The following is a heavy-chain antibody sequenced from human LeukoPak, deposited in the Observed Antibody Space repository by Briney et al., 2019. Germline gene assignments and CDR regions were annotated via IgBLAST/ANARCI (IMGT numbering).Heavy chain of an antibody. CDR2: INPNSGGT. D-gene: IGHD3-10*01. Sequence: ASVKVSCKASGYTFTGYYMHWVRQAPGQGLEWMGWINPNSGGTNYAQKFQGRVTMTRDTSISTAYMELSRLRSDDTAVYYCARVPGGSGSYYLSFDYWGQGTLVTVSS. J-gene: IGHJ4*02. CDR1: GYTFTGYY. CDR3: ARVPGGSGSYYLSFDY. V-gene: IGHV1-2*02.